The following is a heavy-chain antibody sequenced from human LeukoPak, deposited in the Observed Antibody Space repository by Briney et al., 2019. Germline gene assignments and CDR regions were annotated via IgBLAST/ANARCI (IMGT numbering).Heavy chain of an antibody. J-gene: IGHJ3*02. CDR2: INHSGST. Sequence: SETLSLTCAVYGGSFSGYYWSWIRQPPGKGLEWIGEINHSGSTNYNPSLKSRVTISVDTSKNQFSLKLSSVTAADTAVYYCARVGYYYDSSGQTSDAFDIWGQGTMVTVSS. CDR1: GGSFSGYY. D-gene: IGHD3-22*01. CDR3: ARVGYYYDSSGQTSDAFDI. V-gene: IGHV4-34*01.